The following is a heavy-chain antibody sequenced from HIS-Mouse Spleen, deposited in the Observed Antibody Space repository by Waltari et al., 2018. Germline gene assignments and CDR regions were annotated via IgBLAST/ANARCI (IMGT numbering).Heavy chain of an antibody. CDR2: IYYSGST. D-gene: IGHD6-13*01. CDR3: AREIPYSSSWYDWYFDL. V-gene: IGHV4-39*07. Sequence: QLQLQESGPGLVKPSETLSLTCTVSCGSISRSGYYWRWIRQPPGKGLEWIGSIYYSGSTYYNPSLKSRVTISVDTSKNQFSLKLSSVTAADTAVYYCAREIPYSSSWYDWYFDLWGRGTLVTVSS. CDR1: CGSISRSGYY. J-gene: IGHJ2*01.